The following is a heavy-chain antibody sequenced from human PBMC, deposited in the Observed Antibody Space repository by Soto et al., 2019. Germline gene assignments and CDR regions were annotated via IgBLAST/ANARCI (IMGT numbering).Heavy chain of an antibody. CDR1: GGSFSSGGSY. CDR3: ARAPSGGRWRLPFDY. J-gene: IGHJ4*02. CDR2: IYYSGST. D-gene: IGHD3-10*01. Sequence: QVRLQESGPGLVKPSQPLSLTCTVSGGSFSSGGSYWSWIRQHPGKGLEWIGDIYYSGSTYYNPSLKSRTTMSVDTYKNRFSVKLTAVTAADTAVYFCARAPSGGRWRLPFDYWGQGTVVAVSS. V-gene: IGHV4-31*02.